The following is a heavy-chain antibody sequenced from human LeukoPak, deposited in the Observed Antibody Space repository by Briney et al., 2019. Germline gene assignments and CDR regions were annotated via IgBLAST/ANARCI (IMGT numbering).Heavy chain of an antibody. D-gene: IGHD2-15*01. J-gene: IGHJ5*02. V-gene: IGHV3-66*01. CDR2: IYRGGDT. Sequence: PGGSLRLSCAASGFTLGTNYMSWVRQAPGKGPEWISIIYRGGDTYYADSVKGRFTISGDNSKNTLHLQMDRLRAEDTAVYYCARDKRYCSSGRCWGVQFGPWGQGTLVTVSS. CDR3: ARDKRYCSSGRCWGVQFGP. CDR1: GFTLGTNY.